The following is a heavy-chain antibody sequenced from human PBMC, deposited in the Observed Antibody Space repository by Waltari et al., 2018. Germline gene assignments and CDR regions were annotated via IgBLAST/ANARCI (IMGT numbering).Heavy chain of an antibody. J-gene: IGHJ6*03. CDR3: ATSLSSSPDYYYYYMDV. CDR1: GYTFTDYY. Sequence: EVQLVQSGAEVKKPGATVKISCKVSGYTFTDYYMHWVQQAPGKGLEWMGLVDHEDGETIYAEKFQGRVTITADTSTDTAYMELSSLRSEDTAVYYCATSLSSSPDYYYYYMDVWGKGTTVTVSS. V-gene: IGHV1-69-2*01. CDR2: VDHEDGET.